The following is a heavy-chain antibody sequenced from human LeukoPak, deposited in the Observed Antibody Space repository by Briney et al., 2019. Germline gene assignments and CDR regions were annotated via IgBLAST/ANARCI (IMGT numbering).Heavy chain of an antibody. V-gene: IGHV3-64*01. Sequence: GGALGLSCAASGFTFSSYAMHWVRQAPGKGLEYVSAILSNGGSTYYANSVKGRFTISRDNSKNKLYLQMNSLRAEDTAVYYCAKLWFGEEADYCGQGTLVTVSS. D-gene: IGHD3-10*01. CDR2: ILSNGGST. J-gene: IGHJ4*02. CDR3: AKLWFGEEADY. CDR1: GFTFSSYA.